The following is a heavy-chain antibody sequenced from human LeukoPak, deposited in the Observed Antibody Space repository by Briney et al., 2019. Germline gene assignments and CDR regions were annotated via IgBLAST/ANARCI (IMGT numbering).Heavy chain of an antibody. CDR3: ARLWYYYDSSGYYGEFDY. V-gene: IGHV4-61*05. CDR1: GGSISSSSYY. CDR2: IYYSGST. D-gene: IGHD3-22*01. Sequence: SETLSLTCAVSGGSISSSSYYWGWIRQPPGKGLEWIGYIYYSGSTNYNPSLKSRVTISVDTSKNQFSLKLSSVTAADTAVYYCARLWYYYDSSGYYGEFDYWGQGTLVTVSS. J-gene: IGHJ4*02.